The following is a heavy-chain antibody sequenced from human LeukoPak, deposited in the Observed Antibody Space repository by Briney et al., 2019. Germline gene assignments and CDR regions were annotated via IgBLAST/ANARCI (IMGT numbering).Heavy chain of an antibody. V-gene: IGHV1-46*01. CDR3: ARDPYGSGSYYSHFDY. Sequence: ASVKVSCKASGYTFTNSYIHWVRQAPGQGLEWMGIINPSGGSTSYPQKFQGRVTVTRDTSTSTVYMELSSLRSEDTAVYYCARDPYGSGSYYSHFDYWGQGTLVTVSS. J-gene: IGHJ4*02. CDR2: INPSGGST. CDR1: GYTFTNSY. D-gene: IGHD3-10*01.